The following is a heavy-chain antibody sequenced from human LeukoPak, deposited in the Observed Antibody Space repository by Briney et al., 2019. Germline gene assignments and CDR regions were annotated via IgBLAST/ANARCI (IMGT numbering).Heavy chain of an antibody. CDR3: AREGAAAEFDY. V-gene: IGHV4-59*01. D-gene: IGHD6-13*01. CDR2: LFHSGST. Sequence: SETLSLTCSVSGASISSYYWSWIRQPPGKGLEWIGYLFHSGSTNSNPSLKSRVTISVDTSKNQFSLKLNSVTAADTAVYYCAREGAAAEFDYWGQGTLVTVSS. J-gene: IGHJ4*02. CDR1: GASISSYY.